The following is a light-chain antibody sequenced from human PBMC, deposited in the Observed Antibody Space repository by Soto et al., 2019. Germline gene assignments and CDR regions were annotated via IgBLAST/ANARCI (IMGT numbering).Light chain of an antibody. J-gene: IGKJ2*01. CDR2: AAS. CDR1: QYMTRTY. V-gene: IGKV3-20*01. Sequence: EIVLMQSPGTLSLSPGERATLSCRASQYMTRTYIAWYQHKPGQAPRLLIYAASNWATGIPDKFSGSGSGADYSLTISRLEPEDSAVYYCHQYDKAPQTFGQGTKVEIK. CDR3: HQYDKAPQT.